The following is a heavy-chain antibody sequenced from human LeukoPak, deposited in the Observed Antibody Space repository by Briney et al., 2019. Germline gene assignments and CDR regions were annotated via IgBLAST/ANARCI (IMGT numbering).Heavy chain of an antibody. CDR3: ATDPLLGKYDSSGYLDY. CDR1: GYTLTEIS. V-gene: IGHV1-24*01. Sequence: ASVKGSCKVSGYTLTEISMHWVRQAPGKGLEWVGGFDAEDGETVSAQTFRGRVTMTEETSTDTAYMELSSLRSEDTAVYSCATDPLLGKYDSSGYLDYWGQGTLVTVYS. J-gene: IGHJ4*02. CDR2: FDAEDGET. D-gene: IGHD3-22*01.